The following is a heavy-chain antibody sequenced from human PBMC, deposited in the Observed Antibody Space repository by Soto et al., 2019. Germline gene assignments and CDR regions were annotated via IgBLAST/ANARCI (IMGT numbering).Heavy chain of an antibody. D-gene: IGHD1-26*01. CDR1: GFTFSSYG. V-gene: IGHV3-33*01. J-gene: IGHJ3*01. Sequence: SLRLSCAASGFTFSSYGMHWVRQAPGKGLEWVALIYFDGSNKYYADSVKGRFTISRDNSKNMLYLQMNSLRVEDTAVYYCARDRESESYYLLTYDAFNVWGQGTKVTVSS. CDR2: IYFDGSNK. CDR3: ARDRESESYYLLTYDAFNV.